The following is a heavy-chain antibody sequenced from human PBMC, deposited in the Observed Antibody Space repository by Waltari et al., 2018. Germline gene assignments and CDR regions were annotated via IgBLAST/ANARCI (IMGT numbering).Heavy chain of an antibody. D-gene: IGHD5-18*01. CDR2: INHSGST. Sequence: QVQLQQWGAGLLKPSETLSLTCAVYGGSFSGYYWSWIRQPPGKGLEWIGEINHSGSTNYNPSLKSRVTISVDTSKNQFSLKLSSVTAADTAVYYCARAEGYSYGYKTPRWRKYFDYWGQGTLVTVSS. J-gene: IGHJ4*02. CDR3: ARAEGYSYGYKTPRWRKYFDY. CDR1: GGSFSGYY. V-gene: IGHV4-34*01.